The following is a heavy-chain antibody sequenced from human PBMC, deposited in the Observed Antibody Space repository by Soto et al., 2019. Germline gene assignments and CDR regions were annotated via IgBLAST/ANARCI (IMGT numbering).Heavy chain of an antibody. V-gene: IGHV4-59*08. D-gene: IGHD2-2*01. CDR3: ARRLREVPAASREAYYYYMDV. CDR1: GGSISSYY. CDR2: IYYSGST. Sequence: PSETLSLTCTVSGGSISSYYWSWIRQPPGKGLEWIGYIYYSGSTNYNPSLKSRVTISVDTSKNQFSLKLSSVTAADTAVYYCARRLREVPAASREAYYYYMDVWGKGTTVTVSS. J-gene: IGHJ6*03.